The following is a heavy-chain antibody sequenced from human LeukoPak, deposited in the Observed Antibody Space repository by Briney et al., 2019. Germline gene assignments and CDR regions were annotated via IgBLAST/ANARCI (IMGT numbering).Heavy chain of an antibody. J-gene: IGHJ4*02. CDR2: ISYDGSNK. CDR1: GFTFSSYA. D-gene: IGHD4-17*01. V-gene: IGHV3-30*04. Sequence: GGSLRLSCAASGFTFSSYAMHWVRQAPGKGLEWEAVISYDGSNKYYADSVKGRFTISRDNSKNTLYLQMNSLRAEDTAVYYCARRDHGDYGEEYWGQGTLVTVSS. CDR3: ARRDHGDYGEEY.